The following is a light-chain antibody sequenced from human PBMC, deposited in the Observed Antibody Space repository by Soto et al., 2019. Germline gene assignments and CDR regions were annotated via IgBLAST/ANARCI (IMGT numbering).Light chain of an antibody. CDR1: TSDVGGYNY. CDR3: SSYTSSSTPYF. CDR2: DVT. J-gene: IGLJ1*01. V-gene: IGLV2-14*01. Sequence: QSALTQPASVSGSPGASLTIFCTGTTSDVGGYNYVSWYQQHPVKAPKLMIYDVTNRPSGVSDRFSGSKSGNTASLTISGLQAEDEADYYCSSYTSSSTPYFFGTGT.